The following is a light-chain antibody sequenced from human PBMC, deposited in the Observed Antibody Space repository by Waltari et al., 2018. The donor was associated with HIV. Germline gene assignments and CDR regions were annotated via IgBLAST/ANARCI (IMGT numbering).Light chain of an antibody. CDR2: EVT. CDR3: SSYAGGHSWV. J-gene: IGLJ3*02. Sequence: QSALTQPASVSGSLGQSVVISCTGTSNDLGNHNLVSWYQHHPGKVPRIIIYEVTKRPSGVSIRFSGSKSANTASLMISGLQAEDEADYYCSSYAGGHSWVFGGGTKLTVL. V-gene: IGLV2-23*02. CDR1: SNDLGNHNL.